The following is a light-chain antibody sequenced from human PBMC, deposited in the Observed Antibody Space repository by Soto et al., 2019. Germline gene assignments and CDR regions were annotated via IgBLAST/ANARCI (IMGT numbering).Light chain of an antibody. J-gene: IGLJ2*01. Sequence: QSALTQPASVSGSPGQSITISCTGTSSDVGAFTSVSWYQQHPGKAPKLIIYDIIHRPSGVSDRFSGSKSVNTASLTISGLQPEDEATYHCSSYSRSTTLVVFGVGTKLTVL. V-gene: IGLV2-14*03. CDR2: DII. CDR3: SSYSRSTTLVV. CDR1: SSDVGAFTS.